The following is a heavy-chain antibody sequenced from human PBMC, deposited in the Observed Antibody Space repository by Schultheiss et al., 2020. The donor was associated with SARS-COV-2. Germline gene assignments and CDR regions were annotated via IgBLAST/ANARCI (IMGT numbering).Heavy chain of an antibody. CDR3: AKWAPRYGDYERGYFDY. Sequence: SETLSLTCTVSGGSISSGGYYWSWIRQHPGKGLEWIGYIYYSGSTYYNPSLKSRVTISVDRSKNQFSLKLSSVTAADTAVYYCAKWAPRYGDYERGYFDYWGQGTLVTVSS. J-gene: IGHJ4*02. D-gene: IGHD4-17*01. V-gene: IGHV4-31*03. CDR1: GGSISSGGYY. CDR2: IYYSGST.